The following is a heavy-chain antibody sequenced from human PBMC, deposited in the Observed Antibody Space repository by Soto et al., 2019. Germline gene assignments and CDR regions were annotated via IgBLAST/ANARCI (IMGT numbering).Heavy chain of an antibody. CDR1: GGSISSGGYS. CDR3: ARVGTTVTTGYFDY. Sequence: ASETLSLTCAVSGGSISSGGYSWSWIRQPPGKGLEWIGYIYHSGSTYYNPSLKSRVTISVDRSKNQFSLKLSSVTAADTAVYYCARVGTTVTTGYFDYWGQGTLVTVSS. D-gene: IGHD4-17*01. V-gene: IGHV4-30-2*01. J-gene: IGHJ4*02. CDR2: IYHSGST.